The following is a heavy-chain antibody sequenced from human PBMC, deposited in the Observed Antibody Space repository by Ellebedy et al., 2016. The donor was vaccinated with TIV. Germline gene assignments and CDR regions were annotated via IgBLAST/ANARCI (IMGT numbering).Heavy chain of an antibody. D-gene: IGHD2-15*01. V-gene: IGHV5-10-1*01. CDR3: ASLTQCSGGSCYMGTFEI. CDR1: GDSFTNYW. J-gene: IGHJ3*02. CDR2: IDPRDSYT. Sequence: ASVKVSCKGSGDSFTNYWINWVRQMPGKGLEWMGRIDPRDSYTNYRPSFQSHVNISVDKSISTAYLQWSSLKASDTAMYYCASLTQCSGGSCYMGTFEIWGQGTMVTVSS.